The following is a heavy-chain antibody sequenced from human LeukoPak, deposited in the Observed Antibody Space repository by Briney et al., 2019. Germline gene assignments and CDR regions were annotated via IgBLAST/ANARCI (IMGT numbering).Heavy chain of an antibody. J-gene: IGHJ4*02. V-gene: IGHV3-23*01. CDR2: ISGSGGST. CDR1: GFTFNSYA. Sequence: PGGSLRLSCTASGFTFNSYAMSWVRQAPGKGLEWVSGISGSGGSTYYAESVKGRFTISRDNSKNTLYMQMNSLRAEDTAIYYCAKAPRGELGRLDYWGQGTLVTVSS. D-gene: IGHD1-26*01. CDR3: AKAPRGELGRLDY.